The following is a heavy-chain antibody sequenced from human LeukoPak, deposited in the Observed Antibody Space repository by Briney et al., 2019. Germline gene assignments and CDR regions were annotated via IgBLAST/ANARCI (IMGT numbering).Heavy chain of an antibody. CDR2: ISSSGVST. J-gene: IGHJ4*02. Sequence: GGSLRLSCAASGFTFSTYAMSGVRQAPGKGLEWVSVISSSGVSTYYADSVKGRFTISRDNSKNTLFLQMNSLRAEGTAVYYCARGYCSSSSCREFDYWGQGTLVTVSS. D-gene: IGHD2-2*01. V-gene: IGHV3-23*01. CDR3: ARGYCSSSSCREFDY. CDR1: GFTFSTYA.